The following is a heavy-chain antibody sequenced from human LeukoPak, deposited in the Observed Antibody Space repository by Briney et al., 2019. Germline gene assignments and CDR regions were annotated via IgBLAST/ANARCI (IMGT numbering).Heavy chain of an antibody. CDR1: GGTFSSYA. CDR2: IIPLFGTA. Sequence: SVKVSYKPPGGTFSSYAIRSVRQAPGQAVKWMGGIIPLFGTANYAQKFQGRVTITADKSTSTAYMELSSLRSEDTAVYYCARDGNYYDSSGRKTDAFDIWGQKTMVTVSS. J-gene: IGHJ3*02. V-gene: IGHV1-69*06. D-gene: IGHD3-22*01. CDR3: ARDGNYYDSSGRKTDAFDI.